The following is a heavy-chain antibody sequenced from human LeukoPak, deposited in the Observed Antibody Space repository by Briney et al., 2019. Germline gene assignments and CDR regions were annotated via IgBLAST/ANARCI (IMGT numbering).Heavy chain of an antibody. J-gene: IGHJ4*02. D-gene: IGHD6-19*01. Sequence: GGSLRLSCAASGFTFSSYSMNWVRQAPGKGLEWASSISSSSSYIYYADSVKGRFTISRDNSKNTLYLQMNSLRAEDTAVYYCAKERYSSGWLDYWGQGTLVTVSS. CDR2: ISSSSSYI. V-gene: IGHV3-21*01. CDR3: AKERYSSGWLDY. CDR1: GFTFSSYS.